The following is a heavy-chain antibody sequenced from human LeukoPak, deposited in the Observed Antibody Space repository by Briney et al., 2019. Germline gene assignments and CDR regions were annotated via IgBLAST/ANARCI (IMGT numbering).Heavy chain of an antibody. D-gene: IGHD3-22*01. J-gene: IGHJ4*02. CDR1: GYTFTGYY. CDR2: INPNSGGT. V-gene: IGHV1-2*02. Sequence: ASVKVSCKASGYTFTGYYMHWVRQAPGQGLEWMGWINPNSGGTNYAQKFQGRVTMTRDTSISTAYMELSRLRSDDTAVYYCAYTYYYDSSGYPSDYWGQGTLVTVSS. CDR3: AYTYYYDSSGYPSDY.